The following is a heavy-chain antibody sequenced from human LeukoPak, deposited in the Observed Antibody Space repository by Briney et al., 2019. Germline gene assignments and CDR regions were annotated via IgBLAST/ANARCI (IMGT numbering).Heavy chain of an antibody. J-gene: IGHJ3*02. CDR3: ARRGCGGDGYCDAFDI. D-gene: IGHD5-24*01. CDR1: GYSFTSYW. Sequence: GESLQISCKASGYSFTSYWIGWVRQMPGKGLEWMGIIYPGDSDTTYSPSFQGQVTISADKSISTAYLQWSSVKASDTAMYYCARRGCGGDGYCDAFDIWGQGTMVTVSS. CDR2: IYPGDSDT. V-gene: IGHV5-51*01.